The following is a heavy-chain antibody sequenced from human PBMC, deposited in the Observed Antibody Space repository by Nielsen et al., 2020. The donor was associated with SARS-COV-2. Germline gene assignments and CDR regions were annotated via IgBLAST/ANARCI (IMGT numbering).Heavy chain of an antibody. Sequence: SETLSLTCTVSGGSISSYYWSWIRQPPGKGLEWIGYIYYSGSTNYNPSLKSRVTISVDTSKNQFSLKLSSVTAADTAVYYCARGGIAAAALWRHWGQGTLVTVSS. CDR3: ARGGIAAAALWRH. CDR2: IYYSGST. V-gene: IGHV4-59*01. CDR1: GGSISSYY. D-gene: IGHD6-13*01. J-gene: IGHJ4*02.